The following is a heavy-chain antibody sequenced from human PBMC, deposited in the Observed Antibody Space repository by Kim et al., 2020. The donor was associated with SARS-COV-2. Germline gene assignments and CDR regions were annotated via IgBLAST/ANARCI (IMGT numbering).Heavy chain of an antibody. CDR1: GYTFKSYG. D-gene: IGHD3-22*01. V-gene: IGHV1-18*01. Sequence: ASVKVSCKTSGYTFKSYGITWVRQAPGQGLDWMGWISPYNGDTNYGRKFQGRITMTTDTLTNTAYVEVRSLRSDDTAVYYCARDNYDSEDYWGQGTLVTVSS. CDR2: ISPYNGDT. J-gene: IGHJ4*02. CDR3: ARDNYDSEDY.